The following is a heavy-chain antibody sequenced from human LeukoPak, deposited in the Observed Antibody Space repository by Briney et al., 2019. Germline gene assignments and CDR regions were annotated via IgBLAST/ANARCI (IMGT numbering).Heavy chain of an antibody. V-gene: IGHV1-2*02. CDR2: IHPNSGGT. CDR1: GYSFTDYY. J-gene: IGHJ4*02. Sequence: ASVKVPCKASGYSFTDYYIHWVRLAPGQGLEWMGWIHPNSGGTNYAQKFQDRVTMTRDTSISTAYMELSRLRSDDTAVYYCARNIVGATWVDYWGQGTLVTVSS. D-gene: IGHD1-26*01. CDR3: ARNIVGATWVDY.